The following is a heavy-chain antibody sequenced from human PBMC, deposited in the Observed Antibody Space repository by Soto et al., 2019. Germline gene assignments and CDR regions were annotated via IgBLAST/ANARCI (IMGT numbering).Heavy chain of an antibody. CDR1: GYTFTSYA. J-gene: IGHJ4*02. CDR3: ARSPGYYYDSSGYYLFDY. V-gene: IGHV1-3*01. Sequence: GASVKVSCKASGYTFTSYAMHWVRQAPGQRLEWMGWINAGNGNTKYSQKFQGRVTITRDTSASTAYMELSSLRSEDTAVYYCARSPGYYYDSSGYYLFDYWGQGTLVTVSS. D-gene: IGHD3-22*01. CDR2: INAGNGNT.